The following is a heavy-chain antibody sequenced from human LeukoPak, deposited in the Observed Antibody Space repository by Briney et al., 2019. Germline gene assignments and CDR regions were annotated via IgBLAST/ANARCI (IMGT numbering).Heavy chain of an antibody. J-gene: IGHJ5*02. Sequence: PSETLSLTCTVSGGSISSYYWSWIRQPPGKGLEWIGYIYYSGSTNYNPSLKSRVTISVDTSKNQFSLKLSSVTAADTAVYYCARDKAPEGFGPWGQGTLVTVSS. CDR2: IYYSGST. CDR3: ARDKAPEGFGP. CDR1: GGSISSYY. V-gene: IGHV4-59*01. D-gene: IGHD1-14*01.